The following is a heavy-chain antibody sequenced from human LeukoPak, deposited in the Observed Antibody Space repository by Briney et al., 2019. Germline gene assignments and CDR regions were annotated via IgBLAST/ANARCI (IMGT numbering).Heavy chain of an antibody. V-gene: IGHV1-2*02. CDR3: ARATPYFDY. Sequence: ASVKVSCKASGYTFTGYYMNWVRQAPGQGLDWMGWINLNSGVTNYAQKFQGRVTMTRDTSISTAYMELSRLRSDDAAVYYCARATPYFDYWGQGTLVTVSS. CDR2: INLNSGVT. CDR1: GYTFTGYY. J-gene: IGHJ4*02.